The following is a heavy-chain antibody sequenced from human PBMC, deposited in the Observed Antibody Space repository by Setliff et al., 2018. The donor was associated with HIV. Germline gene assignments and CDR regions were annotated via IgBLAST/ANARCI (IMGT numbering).Heavy chain of an antibody. J-gene: IGHJ5*01. CDR3: ARRAKDASARTYNYFDS. D-gene: IGHD3-10*01. Sequence: PGESLKISCVASGYSFTNKWIGWVRQVPGKGLEWMGIIYPGDSDTRYSPSFHGQVTISADKSIGTAYLQWSSVRSSDTAIYYCARRAKDASARTYNYFDSWGQGTRVTVSS. V-gene: IGHV5-51*01. CDR2: IYPGDSDT. CDR1: GYSFTNKW.